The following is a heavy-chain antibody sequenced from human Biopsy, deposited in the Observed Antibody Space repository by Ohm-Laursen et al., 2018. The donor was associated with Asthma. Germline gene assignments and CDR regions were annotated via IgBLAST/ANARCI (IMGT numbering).Heavy chain of an antibody. CDR3: VRHQYSSSWSTFDY. V-gene: IGHV4-39*01. Sequence: SETLSLTCTVSGASITSSAYYWGWIRQPPGKGLEWIGSMYYGETTYYSPSLKSRVTISVDTSKNQFSLILSSVTAADTAVYFCVRHQYSSSWSTFDYWGQEPWSPSRQ. CDR2: MYYGETT. CDR1: GASITSSAYY. D-gene: IGHD3-22*01. J-gene: IGHJ4*01.